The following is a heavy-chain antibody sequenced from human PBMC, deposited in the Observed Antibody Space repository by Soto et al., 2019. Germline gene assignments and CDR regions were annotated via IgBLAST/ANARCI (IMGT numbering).Heavy chain of an antibody. CDR2: ISYDGSDQ. V-gene: IGHV3-30*18. CDR3: AKGQYTGSAPPDF. D-gene: IGHD1-26*01. Sequence: PGGSLRLSCAASGFSFSSYGMHWVRQAPGKGLEWVAVISYDGSDQYYADSVKGRFTISRDNSKSALYLQLDSLRPEDTALFYCAKGQYTGSAPPDFWGQGTLVTVSS. CDR1: GFSFSSYG. J-gene: IGHJ4*02.